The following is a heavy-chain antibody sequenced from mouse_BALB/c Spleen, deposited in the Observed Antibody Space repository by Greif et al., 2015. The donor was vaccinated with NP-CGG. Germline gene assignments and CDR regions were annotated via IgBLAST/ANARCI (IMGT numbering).Heavy chain of an antibody. CDR2: INPSNGGT. CDR3: TRRTMITTGDY. CDR1: GYTFTSYY. J-gene: IGHJ2*01. D-gene: IGHD2-4*01. Sequence: VHLVESGAELVKPGASVKLSCKASGYTFTSYYMYWVKQRPGQGLEWIGEINPSNGGTNFNEKFKSKATLTVDKSSSTAYMQLSSLTSEDSAVYYCTRRTMITTGDYWGQGTTLTVSS. V-gene: IGHV1S81*02.